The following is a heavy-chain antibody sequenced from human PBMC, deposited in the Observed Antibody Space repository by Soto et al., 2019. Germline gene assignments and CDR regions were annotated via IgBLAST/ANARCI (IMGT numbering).Heavy chain of an antibody. V-gene: IGHV3-7*05. D-gene: IGHD2-21*02. CDR3: AREGWGRYFDL. J-gene: IGHJ2*01. CDR1: GFTFSTYW. Sequence: EVQLVESGGGLVRPGGSLRLSCAASGFTFSTYWVNWVRQAPGKGLQWVANIKQDGSERYYVDSVGGRFTISRDNANNSLYLQMNSLRAEDTAVYYCAREGWGRYFDLWGRGTLVTVSS. CDR2: IKQDGSER.